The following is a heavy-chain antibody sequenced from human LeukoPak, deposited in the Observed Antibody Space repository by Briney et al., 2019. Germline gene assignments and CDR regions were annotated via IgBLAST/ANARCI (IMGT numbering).Heavy chain of an antibody. CDR2: ISSSSSYI. V-gene: IGHV3-21*01. J-gene: IGHJ4*02. Sequence: PGGSLRLSCAASGFTFSSYSMNWVRQAPGKGLEWVSSISSSSSYIYYADSVKGRFTISRDNAKNSLYLQMNSLRAEDTAVYYCARTRGPPLWGSGSYYKGFDYWGQGTLVTVSS. CDR1: GFTFSSYS. CDR3: ARTRGPPLWGSGSYYKGFDY. D-gene: IGHD3-10*01.